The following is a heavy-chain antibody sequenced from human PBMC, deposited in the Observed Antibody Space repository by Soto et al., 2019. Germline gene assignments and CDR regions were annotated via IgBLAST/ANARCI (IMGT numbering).Heavy chain of an antibody. D-gene: IGHD3-22*01. CDR2: INPNSGGT. J-gene: IGHJ3*02. CDR3: ARGETYYYDSRSPFAI. CDR1: GYTFTGYY. V-gene: IGHV1-2*02. Sequence: ASVQVSCKASGYTFTGYYMHWVRQAPGQGLEWMGWINPNSGGTNYAQKFQGRVTMTRDTSISTAYMELSRLRSDDTAVYYCARGETYYYDSRSPFAIWGQGTMVTVSS.